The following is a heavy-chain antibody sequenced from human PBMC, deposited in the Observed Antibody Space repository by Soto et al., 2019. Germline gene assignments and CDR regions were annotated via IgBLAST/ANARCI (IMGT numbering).Heavy chain of an antibody. Sequence: EVQLVESAGGLVKPGGSLRLSCVASGFSFNEAWMNWVRQAPGEGLEWVGRIKTSAGGGATDYAAPVEGRFTISRDDSKNALYLHMNSRRAEYTAIYYCTTGSVEGIWGQGTTVTVSS. D-gene: IGHD2-15*01. V-gene: IGHV3-15*07. J-gene: IGHJ6*02. CDR1: GFSFNEAW. CDR2: IKTSAGGGAT. CDR3: TTGSVEGI.